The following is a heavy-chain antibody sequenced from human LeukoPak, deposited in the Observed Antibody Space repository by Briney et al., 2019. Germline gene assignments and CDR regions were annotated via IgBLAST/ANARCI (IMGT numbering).Heavy chain of an antibody. D-gene: IGHD3-22*01. J-gene: IGHJ4*02. Sequence: SVKASCKASGFTFTSSAVQWVRQARGQRLEWIGWIVVGSGNTNYAQKFQERVTITRDMSTSTAYMELSSLRSEDTAVYYCAANYYDSSGYFDYWGQGTLVTVSS. CDR2: IVVGSGNT. V-gene: IGHV1-58*01. CDR3: AANYYDSSGYFDY. CDR1: GFTFTSSA.